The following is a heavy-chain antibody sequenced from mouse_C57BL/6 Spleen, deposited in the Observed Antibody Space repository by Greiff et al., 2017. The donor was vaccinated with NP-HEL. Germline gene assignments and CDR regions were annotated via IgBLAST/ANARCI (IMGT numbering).Heavy chain of an antibody. CDR1: GYTFTSYW. V-gene: IGHV1-50*01. CDR2: IDPSDSYT. J-gene: IGHJ2*01. CDR3: ATWDY. Sequence: QVQLQQPGAELVKPGASVKLSCKASGYTFTSYWMQWVKQRPGQGLEWIEEIDPSDSYTNYNQKFKGKATLTVDTSSSTAYTQLSSLTSEDSAVYYCATWDYWGQGTTLTVSS.